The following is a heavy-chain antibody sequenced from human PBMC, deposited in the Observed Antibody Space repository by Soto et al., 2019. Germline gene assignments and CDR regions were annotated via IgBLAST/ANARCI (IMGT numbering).Heavy chain of an antibody. CDR1: GFTFSRSG. D-gene: IGHD3-16*01. V-gene: IGHV3-33*01. Sequence: QVQLVESGGGVVQPGRSLRLSCAASGFTFSRSGMHWVRQAPGKGLEWVAVIWYDGSKKYYVDSVKGRFTVSRDNSKNTLYLEMSSLRAEDTAVDYGASDGGFDYWGQGTLVIVSS. CDR3: ASDGGFDY. CDR2: IWYDGSKK. J-gene: IGHJ4*02.